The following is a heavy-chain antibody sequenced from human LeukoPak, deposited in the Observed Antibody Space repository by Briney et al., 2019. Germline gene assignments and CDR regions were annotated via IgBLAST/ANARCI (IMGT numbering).Heavy chain of an antibody. CDR2: INHSGST. Sequence: SETLSLTCAVYGGSFSGCYWSWIRQPPGKGLEWIGEINHSGSTNYNPSLKSRVTISVDTSKNQFSLKLSSVTAADTGVYYCARTNYYDSSGYYYFDYWGQGTLVTVSS. V-gene: IGHV4-34*01. CDR3: ARTNYYDSSGYYYFDY. J-gene: IGHJ4*02. D-gene: IGHD3-22*01. CDR1: GGSFSGCY.